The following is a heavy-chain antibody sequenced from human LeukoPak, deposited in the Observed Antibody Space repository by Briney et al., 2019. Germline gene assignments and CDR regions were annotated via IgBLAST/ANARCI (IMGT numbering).Heavy chain of an antibody. J-gene: IGHJ4*02. V-gene: IGHV1-8*01. Sequence: ASVTVSCKAFGYTFTSYDINWVRPVAGQGLEWVGWMNPNSGNTGYEQKFQGRVTMTRNTSISTAYMELSSPRSEVTAVYYCARGSSNDYGDSRVDYWGQGTLVTVSS. CDR2: MNPNSGNT. CDR3: ARGSSNDYGDSRVDY. CDR1: GYTFTSYD. D-gene: IGHD4-17*01.